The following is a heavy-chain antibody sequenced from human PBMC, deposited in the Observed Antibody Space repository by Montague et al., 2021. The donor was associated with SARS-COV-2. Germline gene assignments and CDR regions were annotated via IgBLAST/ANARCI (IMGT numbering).Heavy chain of an antibody. Sequence: SETLSLTCTVSGGSISGYYWTWIRQPPGKGLEWIGYIFYNGDTNNNPSLKSRVSISVDTSKNQFSLKLIAVTAADTAVYFCATHRQHHNHWGQGAMVAVSS. CDR2: IFYNGDT. CDR1: GGSISGYY. CDR3: ATHRQHHNH. J-gene: IGHJ5*02. V-gene: IGHV4-59*08. D-gene: IGHD6-13*01.